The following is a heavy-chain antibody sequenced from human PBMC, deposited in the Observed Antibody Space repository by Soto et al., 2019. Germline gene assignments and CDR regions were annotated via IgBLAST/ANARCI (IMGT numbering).Heavy chain of an antibody. J-gene: IGHJ4*02. CDR1: GYTFTSYG. V-gene: IGHV1-18*01. CDR3: ARADYCSGGSCYPGATDY. Sequence: QVQLVQSGAEVKKPGASVKVSCKASGYTFTSYGINWLRQAPGQGLEWVGWISAHNGNTKYAQNLHGRVTMTTDTSTSTAYMEIGSLRSDDTAVYYCARADYCSGGSCYPGATDYWGQGTLVTVSS. D-gene: IGHD2-15*01. CDR2: ISAHNGNT.